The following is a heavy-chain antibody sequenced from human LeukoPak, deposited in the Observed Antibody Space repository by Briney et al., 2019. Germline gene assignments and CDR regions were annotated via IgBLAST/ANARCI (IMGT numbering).Heavy chain of an antibody. CDR2: IYLGDSDT. CDR3: ARQSLSYYYGSGSYRHYYYYYMDV. CDR1: GYSFTSYW. V-gene: IGHV5-51*01. D-gene: IGHD3-10*01. J-gene: IGHJ6*03. Sequence: GESLKISCKGSGYSFTSYWIGWVRQMPGKGLEWMGIIYLGDSDTRYSPSFQSQVTISADKSTSTAYLQWSSLKASDTAMYYCARQSLSYYYGSGSYRHYYYYYMDVWGKGTTVTVSS.